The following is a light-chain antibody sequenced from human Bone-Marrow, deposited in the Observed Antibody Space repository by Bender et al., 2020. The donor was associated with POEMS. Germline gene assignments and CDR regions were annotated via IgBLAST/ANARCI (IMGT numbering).Light chain of an antibody. V-gene: IGLV3-21*01. CDR2: YDS. J-gene: IGLJ1*01. CDR1: KIGSKS. CDR3: QSADTSGTLG. Sequence: SYVLTQPPSVSVAPGKTARITCGGNKIGSKSVHWYQQKPGQAPALVIYYDSGRPSGIPERFSGSSSGTTVTLTISKVQPEDEADYYCQSADTSGTLGFGSGTTVTVL.